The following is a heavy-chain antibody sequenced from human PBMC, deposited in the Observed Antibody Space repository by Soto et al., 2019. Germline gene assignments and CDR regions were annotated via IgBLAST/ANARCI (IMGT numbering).Heavy chain of an antibody. CDR1: GGTFSSYA. CDR3: ARGSRDSSGWYYYYYYYGMDV. D-gene: IGHD6-19*01. Sequence: QVQLVQSGAEVKKPGSSVKVSCKASGGTFSSYAISWVRQAPGQGLEWMGGIIPIFGTANYAQTFQGRVTITADESTSTAYMELSSLRSEDTAVYYCARGSRDSSGWYYYYYYYGMDVWGQGTTVTVSS. V-gene: IGHV1-69*01. J-gene: IGHJ6*02. CDR2: IIPIFGTA.